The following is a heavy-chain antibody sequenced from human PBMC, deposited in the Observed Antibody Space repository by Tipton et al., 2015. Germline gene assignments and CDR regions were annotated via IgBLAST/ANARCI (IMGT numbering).Heavy chain of an antibody. Sequence: GLVKPSGTLSLTCSVSGDSISSSSWWTWVRQPPGKGLEWIGEIDHSGNTNYNPSLKSRVTISADTSKNQFSLNLSSVTAADTAVYYCARHGLYGSRWYGAWFDPWGQGTLVTVSS. CDR3: ARHGLYGSRWYGAWFDP. D-gene: IGHD6-13*01. CDR2: IDHSGNT. J-gene: IGHJ5*02. V-gene: IGHV4-4*02. CDR1: GDSISSSSW.